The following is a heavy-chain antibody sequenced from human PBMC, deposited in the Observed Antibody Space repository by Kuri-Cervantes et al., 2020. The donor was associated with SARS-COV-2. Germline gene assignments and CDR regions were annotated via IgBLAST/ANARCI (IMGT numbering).Heavy chain of an antibody. V-gene: IGHV1-2*02. J-gene: IGHJ4*02. Sequence: ASVKVSCKASGGTFRSYAIRWVRQAPGQGLEWMGWINPNSCGTNYAQKFQGRVTMTRDTSISTAYMALSRLRSDDTAVYYCARPLRWLQRFDYWGQGTLVTVSS. CDR3: ARPLRWLQRFDY. D-gene: IGHD5-12*01. CDR2: INPNSCGT. CDR1: GGTFRSYA.